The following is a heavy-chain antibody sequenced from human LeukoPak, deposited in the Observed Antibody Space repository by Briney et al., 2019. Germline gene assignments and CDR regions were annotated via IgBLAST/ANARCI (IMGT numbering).Heavy chain of an antibody. Sequence: GGSLRLSCAASGFTFSSYGMHWVRQAPGKGLEWVAVISYDGSNKYYADSVKGRFTISRDNSKNTLYLQMNSLRAEDTAVYYCAKMYFRVGSYAKGPIDYWGQGTLVTVSS. CDR1: GFTFSSYG. J-gene: IGHJ4*02. D-gene: IGHD2-2*01. V-gene: IGHV3-30*18. CDR3: AKMYFRVGSYAKGPIDY. CDR2: ISYDGSNK.